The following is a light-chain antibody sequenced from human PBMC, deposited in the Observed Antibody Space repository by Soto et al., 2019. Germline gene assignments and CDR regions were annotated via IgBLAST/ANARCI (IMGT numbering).Light chain of an antibody. J-gene: IGLJ3*02. V-gene: IGLV4-60*02. CDR1: SGYSSYI. CDR2: LEGSGSY. Sequence: QSVLTQSSSASASLGSSVKLTCTLSSGYSSYIIAGHQQQPGKAPRYLMKLEGSGSYNKGSGVPDRFSGSSSGADRYLTISNLQFEDEADYYCETWDSNTHTVFGGGTKVTVL. CDR3: ETWDSNTHTV.